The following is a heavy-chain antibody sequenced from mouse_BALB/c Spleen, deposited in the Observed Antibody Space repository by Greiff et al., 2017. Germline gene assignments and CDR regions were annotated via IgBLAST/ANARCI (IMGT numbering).Heavy chain of an antibody. CDR2: ILPGSGST. J-gene: IGHJ4*01. CDR1: GYTFSSYW. Sequence: QVQLQQSGAELMKPGASVKISCKATGYTFSSYWIEWVKQRPGHGLEWIGEILPGSGSTNYNEKFKGKATFTADTSSNTAYMQLSSLTSEDSAVYYCARAITDPLYDMDYWGQGTSVTVSS. CDR3: ARAITDPLYDMDY. D-gene: IGHD2-4*01. V-gene: IGHV1-9*01.